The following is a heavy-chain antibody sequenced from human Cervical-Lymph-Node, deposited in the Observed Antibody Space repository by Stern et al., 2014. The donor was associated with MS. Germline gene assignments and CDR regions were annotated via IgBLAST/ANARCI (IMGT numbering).Heavy chain of an antibody. D-gene: IGHD6-19*01. Sequence: QVQLVQSGAEVKKPGASVKVSCKASGYTFTSYYMHWVRQAPGQGLEWMGIINPTGGSTSYAQKFQGRVTITRDTSTRPVYRKRSSVRSEDTAVYYCARAQIAVAGTRRGYNWFDPWGQGTLVTVSS. V-gene: IGHV1-46*01. J-gene: IGHJ5*02. CDR3: ARAQIAVAGTRRGYNWFDP. CDR2: INPTGGST. CDR1: GYTFTSYY.